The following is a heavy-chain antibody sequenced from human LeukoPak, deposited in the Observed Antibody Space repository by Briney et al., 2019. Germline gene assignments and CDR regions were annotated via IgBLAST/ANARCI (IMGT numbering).Heavy chain of an antibody. Sequence: ASVKVSCKASGYTFTSYGINWVRQAPGQGLEWMGWINTNTGNPTYAQDFTGRFVFSLDTSVTTAYLQISSLKAEDTAIYYCARDGLYCTGGSCYSNWGQGTLVTVSS. D-gene: IGHD2-15*01. CDR1: GYTFTSYG. CDR3: ARDGLYCTGGSCYSN. V-gene: IGHV7-4-1*02. CDR2: INTNTGNP. J-gene: IGHJ1*01.